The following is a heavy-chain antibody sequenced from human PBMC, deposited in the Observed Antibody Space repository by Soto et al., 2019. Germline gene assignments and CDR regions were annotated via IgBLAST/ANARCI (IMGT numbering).Heavy chain of an antibody. CDR2: INHSGST. CDR1: DGSSNNYY. CDR3: ARGGLIRGVLYY. V-gene: IGHV4-34*01. J-gene: IGHJ4*02. Sequence: QVQLQQWGAGLLKPSETLSLTCAVYDGSSNNYYWSWIRQPPGKGLEWIGEINHSGSTNYNASLTSRVTISEDTSKKQLSLELRFVTAADTAVYYCARGGLIRGVLYYWGQGALVTVSS. D-gene: IGHD3-10*01.